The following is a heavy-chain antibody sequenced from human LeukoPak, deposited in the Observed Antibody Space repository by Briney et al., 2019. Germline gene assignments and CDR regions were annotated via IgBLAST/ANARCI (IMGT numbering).Heavy chain of an antibody. Sequence: PSETLSLTCTVSGVSISSGDYYWSWIRQPPGKGLEWIGYIYYSGSTYYNPSLKSRVTISVDTSKNQFSLKLSSVTAADTAVYYCARDLEAAAGTWYFDLWGRGTLVTVSS. CDR2: IYYSGST. CDR1: GVSISSGDYY. D-gene: IGHD6-13*01. V-gene: IGHV4-30-4*01. J-gene: IGHJ2*01. CDR3: ARDLEAAAGTWYFDL.